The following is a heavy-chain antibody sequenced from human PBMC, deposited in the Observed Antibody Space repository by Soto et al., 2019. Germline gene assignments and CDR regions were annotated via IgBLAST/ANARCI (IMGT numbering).Heavy chain of an antibody. J-gene: IGHJ6*02. Sequence: QVQLVESGGGVVQPGRSLRLSCAASGFTFSSYGMHWVRQAPGKGLEWVAVISYDGSNKYYADSVKGRFTISRDNSKNTLYLQMNSLRAEDTAVYYCAKEGGGSGSYRYYGMDVWGQGTTVTVSS. V-gene: IGHV3-30*18. CDR3: AKEGGGSGSYRYYGMDV. CDR2: ISYDGSNK. CDR1: GFTFSSYG. D-gene: IGHD3-10*01.